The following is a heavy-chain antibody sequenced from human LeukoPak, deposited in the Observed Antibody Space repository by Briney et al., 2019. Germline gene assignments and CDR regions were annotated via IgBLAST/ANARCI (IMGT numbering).Heavy chain of an antibody. D-gene: IGHD4-11*01. Sequence: SETLSLTCTVSGYSISSGYYWGWIRQPPGKVLEWIGSIYHSGSPYYTPSLKGRVTISVDTSKNQFSLKLSSVTAADTAVYYCARDPRDYSNYGWFDPWGQGTLVTVSS. CDR3: ARDPRDYSNYGWFDP. CDR2: IYHSGSP. CDR1: GYSISSGYY. J-gene: IGHJ5*02. V-gene: IGHV4-38-2*02.